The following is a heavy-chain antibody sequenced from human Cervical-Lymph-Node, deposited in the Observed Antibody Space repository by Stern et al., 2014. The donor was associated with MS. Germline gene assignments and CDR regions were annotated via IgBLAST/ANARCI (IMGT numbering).Heavy chain of an antibody. D-gene: IGHD3-10*01. CDR3: AHSRVVLLRGVPFDY. CDR2: IYWDDDK. Sequence: QVTLRESGPTLVKPTETLTLTCTFSGFSLTTIGEGVGWIRQPPGQALEWLALIYWDDDKRYSPSLKSRLTIRKDTSKNHVVLTLTNMDPVDTATYYCAHSRVVLLRGVPFDYWGQGNLVTVSS. V-gene: IGHV2-5*02. CDR1: GFSLTTIGEG. J-gene: IGHJ4*02.